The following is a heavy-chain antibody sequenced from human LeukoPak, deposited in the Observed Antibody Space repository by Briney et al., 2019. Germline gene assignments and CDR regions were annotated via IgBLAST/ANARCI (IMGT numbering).Heavy chain of an antibody. Sequence: SETLSLTCTVSGGSISSGGYYWSWICQHPGKGLEWIGYIYYSGSTYYNPSLKSRVTISVDTSKNQFSLKLSSVTAADTAVYYCARAIDQLLDFDYWGQGTLVTVSS. CDR3: ARAIDQLLDFDY. V-gene: IGHV4-31*03. J-gene: IGHJ4*02. CDR1: GGSISSGGYY. D-gene: IGHD2-2*01. CDR2: IYYSGST.